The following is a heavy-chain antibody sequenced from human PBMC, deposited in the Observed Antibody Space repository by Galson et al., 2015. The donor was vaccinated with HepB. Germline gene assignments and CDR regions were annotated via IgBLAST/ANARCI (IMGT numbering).Heavy chain of an antibody. CDR2: MXXXGGT. Sequence: RQAPGXXXEXXXTMXXXGGTXXXXSVKGXITVSRDNTKNTVYLEMNSLRAEDTAVYYCARDGYDSSGYFDYWGQGTXXTXSS. J-gene: IGHJ4*02. CDR3: ARDGYDSSGYFDY. D-gene: IGHD3-22*01. V-gene: IGHV3-66*03.